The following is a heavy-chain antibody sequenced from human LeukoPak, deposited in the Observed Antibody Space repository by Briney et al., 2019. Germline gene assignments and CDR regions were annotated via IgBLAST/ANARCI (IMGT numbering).Heavy chain of an antibody. J-gene: IGHJ3*02. D-gene: IGHD3-16*01. CDR3: ATTWGVAFDI. Sequence: GGSLRLSCAASGFTVSTNCMSWVRQAPGKGLEWISVIYGGGSTSYTDSVKGRFTISRDNSKNTLYLQVNSLRAEDTAVYYCATTWGVAFDIWGQGTLVTVSS. CDR2: IYGGGST. V-gene: IGHV3-53*01. CDR1: GFTVSTNC.